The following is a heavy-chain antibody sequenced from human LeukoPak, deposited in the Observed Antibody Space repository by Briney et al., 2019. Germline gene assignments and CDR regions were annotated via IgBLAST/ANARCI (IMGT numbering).Heavy chain of an antibody. CDR1: GFTFSSYS. CDR3: ARGRSGGLYYFDD. V-gene: IGHV3-21*01. J-gene: IGHJ4*02. CDR2: ISSSSSYI. Sequence: GGSLRLSCAASGFTFSSYSMNWVRQAPGKGLEWVSSISSSSSYIYYADSVKGRFTISRDNAKNSLYLQMNSLRAEDTAVFYCARGRSGGLYYFDDWGQGTLVTVSS. D-gene: IGHD3-16*01.